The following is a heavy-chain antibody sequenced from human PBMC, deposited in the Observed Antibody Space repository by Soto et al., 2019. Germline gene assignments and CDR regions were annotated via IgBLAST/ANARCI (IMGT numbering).Heavy chain of an antibody. J-gene: IGHJ6*02. Sequence: SVKVSCKASGGTFSSYAISWVRQAPGQGLEWMGGIIPIFGTANYAQKFQGRVTITADESTSTAYMELSSLRSEDTAVYYCAINLNIVVVVAAFFVYGMDVWGQGTTVTVSS. CDR1: GGTFSSYA. CDR3: AINLNIVVVVAAFFVYGMDV. D-gene: IGHD2-15*01. V-gene: IGHV1-69*13. CDR2: IIPIFGTA.